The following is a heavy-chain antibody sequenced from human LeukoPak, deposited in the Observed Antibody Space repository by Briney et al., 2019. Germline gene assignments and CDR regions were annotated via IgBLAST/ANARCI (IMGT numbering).Heavy chain of an antibody. J-gene: IGHJ4*02. Sequence: GGSLRLSCAASGFTFRSYEMNWVRQAPGKGLEWVSYISSSGTTIYYADSVKGRFTISRDNAKNSLYLQMNSLRAEDTALYYCAKDTGAGGYYGSGSYYLNYFDYWGQGTLVTVSS. CDR3: AKDTGAGGYYGSGSYYLNYFDY. CDR2: ISSSGTTI. D-gene: IGHD3-10*01. V-gene: IGHV3-48*03. CDR1: GFTFRSYE.